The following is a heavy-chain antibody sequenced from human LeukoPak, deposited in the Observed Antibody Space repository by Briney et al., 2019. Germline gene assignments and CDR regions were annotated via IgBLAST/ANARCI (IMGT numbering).Heavy chain of an antibody. V-gene: IGHV3-23*01. CDR1: GFTFSDYA. J-gene: IGHJ4*02. Sequence: GGSLRLSCVVSGFTFSDYAMSWVRRAPEKGLDWVSVISGSAHKIRYADSVKGRFTISRDNSENTLYLQMNSLRVEDTAVYYCARGRPHGNDYWGQGTLVTVSS. CDR2: ISGSAHKI. CDR3: ARGRPHGNDY. D-gene: IGHD4-23*01.